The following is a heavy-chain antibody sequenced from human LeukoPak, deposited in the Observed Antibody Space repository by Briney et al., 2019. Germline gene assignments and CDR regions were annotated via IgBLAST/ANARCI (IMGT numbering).Heavy chain of an antibody. CDR1: GGSISSGDYY. CDR3: ARKPSGYDYFDY. J-gene: IGHJ4*02. V-gene: IGHV4-30-4*01. CDR2: IYYSGST. Sequence: PSETLSLTCTVSGGSISSGDYYGRWIRQSPGKGLEWIGYIYYSGSTYCNPSLKSRVTISVDTSKNQFSLKLSSVTAADTAVYYCARKPSGYDYFDYWGQGTLVTVSS. D-gene: IGHD5-12*01.